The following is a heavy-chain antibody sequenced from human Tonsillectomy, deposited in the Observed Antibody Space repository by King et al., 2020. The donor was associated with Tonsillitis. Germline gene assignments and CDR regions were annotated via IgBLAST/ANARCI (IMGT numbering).Heavy chain of an antibody. Sequence: QLVQSGAEVKKPGASVKVSCKVSGYTLTELSMHWVRQAPGKGLDWRGGLVPEDGETIYAQKFQGRSTMTEDTSTDTAYMELSSLRSEDTAVYYCATYGITIFGVVIIQGPFDYWGQGTLVTVSS. CDR2: LVPEDGET. D-gene: IGHD3-3*01. J-gene: IGHJ4*02. CDR3: ATYGITIFGVVIIQGPFDY. CDR1: GYTLTELS. V-gene: IGHV1-24*01.